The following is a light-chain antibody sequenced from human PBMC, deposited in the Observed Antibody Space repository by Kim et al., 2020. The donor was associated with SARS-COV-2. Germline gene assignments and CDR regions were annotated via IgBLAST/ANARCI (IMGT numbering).Light chain of an antibody. CDR1: TSDIGNNY. J-gene: IGLJ2*01. V-gene: IGLV1-51*01. CDR3: GTWDSSLNAVL. Sequence: GQRVSLSCSGNTSDIGNNYVSWYQQHPVTAPKLLIYDNNKRPSGIPDRFSGSKSGTSATLGITGLQTGDEADYYCGTWDSSLNAVLYGGGTQLTVL. CDR2: DNN.